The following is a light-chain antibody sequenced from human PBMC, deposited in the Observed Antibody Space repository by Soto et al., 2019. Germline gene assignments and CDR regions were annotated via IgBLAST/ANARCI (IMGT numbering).Light chain of an antibody. CDR3: QQYGYSPIT. CDR1: QSVSSSH. CDR2: AAS. V-gene: IGKV3-20*01. J-gene: IGKJ5*01. Sequence: EIVLTQSPGPLSLSPGARATLPYRASQSVSSSHLAWYQHKPGQAPSLLIYAASSRATGSPDRFSGGGSGTDFTLTISRLEPGEFAVYYCQQYGYSPITFGQGTRVEIK.